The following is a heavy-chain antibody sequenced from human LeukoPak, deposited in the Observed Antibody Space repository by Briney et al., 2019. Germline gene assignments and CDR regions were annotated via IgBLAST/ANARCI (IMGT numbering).Heavy chain of an antibody. Sequence: SETLSLTCTVSGGSISSGGYYWSWIRQHPGKGLEWIGYIYYSGSTYYNPSLKSRVTISVDTSKNQFSLKLSSVTAADTAVYYCARDGSGTTVTTMDAFDIWGQGTMVTVSS. CDR2: IYYSGST. D-gene: IGHD4-17*01. V-gene: IGHV4-31*03. CDR1: GGSISSGGYY. CDR3: ARDGSGTTVTTMDAFDI. J-gene: IGHJ3*02.